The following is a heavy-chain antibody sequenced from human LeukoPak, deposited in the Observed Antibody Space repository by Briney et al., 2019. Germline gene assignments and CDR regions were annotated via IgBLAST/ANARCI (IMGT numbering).Heavy chain of an antibody. V-gene: IGHV3-7*01. D-gene: IGHD4-17*01. J-gene: IGHJ4*02. CDR2: IKEDGSEK. CDR1: GVTFSSYW. CDR3: ATLTTVTKPFDY. Sequence: GGSLRLSCAASGVTFSSYWMSWVRQAPGKGLEWVANIKEDGSEKYYVDSVKGRFTISRDNAKNSVYLQMNSLRAEDTAVYYCATLTTVTKPFDYWGQGTLVTVSS.